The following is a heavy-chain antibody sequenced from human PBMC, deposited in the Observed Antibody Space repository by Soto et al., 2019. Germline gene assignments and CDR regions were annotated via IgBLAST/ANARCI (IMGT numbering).Heavy chain of an antibody. V-gene: IGHV5-51*01. CDR1: GYTFTNYW. CDR2: IYPGDSDT. J-gene: IGHJ6*02. CDR3: AASIFYYGMDV. Sequence: PGESLKISCKGSGYTFTNYWIGWVRQMPGKGLEWMGIIYPGDSDTKCNPSFQGQVTISADKSITTPYLRWSSLKASDTAIYYWAASIFYYGMDVWGQGTTVTVSS.